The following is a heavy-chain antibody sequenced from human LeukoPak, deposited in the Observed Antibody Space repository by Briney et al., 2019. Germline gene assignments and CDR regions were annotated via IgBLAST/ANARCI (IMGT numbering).Heavy chain of an antibody. J-gene: IGHJ4*02. CDR3: AKDSLTGDYYYDSSGFSAYFDY. V-gene: IGHV3-74*01. Sequence: GGSLRLSCAASGFTFSSYWMHWVRQAPGKGLMWVSRIKSDGSETSYADSVKGRFTISRDNSKNALYLQMNSLRAEDTAVYYCAKDSLTGDYYYDSSGFSAYFDYWGQGTLVTVSS. CDR2: IKSDGSET. CDR1: GFTFSSYW. D-gene: IGHD3-22*01.